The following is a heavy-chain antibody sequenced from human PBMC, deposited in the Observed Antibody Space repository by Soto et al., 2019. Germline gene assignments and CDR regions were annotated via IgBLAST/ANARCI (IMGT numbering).Heavy chain of an antibody. V-gene: IGHV3-23*01. J-gene: IGHJ4*01. CDR3: AKGLWYSCYDAFDY. CDR2: IRDTGGST. CDR1: GFTLSSYA. Sequence: GGSLRLSCAASGFTLSSYAMSWFRQAPGKGLEWVSVIRDTGGSTYAADSVKGGFTFSRDNFKNTLYLRVNSVRFEDTAVYYCAKGLWYSCYDAFDYWGQGTLVTVSS. D-gene: IGHD2-15*01.